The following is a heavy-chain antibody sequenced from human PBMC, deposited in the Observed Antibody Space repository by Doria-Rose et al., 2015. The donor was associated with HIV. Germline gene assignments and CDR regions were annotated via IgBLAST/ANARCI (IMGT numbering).Heavy chain of an antibody. CDR3: ARIKSSRWYHKYYFDF. CDR1: GVSLSSPGMG. Sequence: LVESGPVLVEPTETLTLTCTGSGVSLSSPGMGVSSIRQPPAKALEWLAHICSDDERSYKTSLKSRLTISRGTSKSQVVLTMTDMDPVDTATYYCARIKSSRWYHKYYFDFWGQGTLVIVSA. V-gene: IGHV2-26*01. D-gene: IGHD6-13*01. CDR2: ICSDDER. J-gene: IGHJ4*02.